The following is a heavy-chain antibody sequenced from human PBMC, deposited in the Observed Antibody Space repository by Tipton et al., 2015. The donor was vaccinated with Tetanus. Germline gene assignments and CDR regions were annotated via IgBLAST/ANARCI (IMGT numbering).Heavy chain of an antibody. J-gene: IGHJ2*01. CDR2: IYCSGST. CDR1: GGSISSSSYY. Sequence: TLSLTCTVSGGSISSSSYYWGWIRQPPGKGLEWIGSIYCSGSTYYNPSLKSRVTISVDTSKNQFSLKLSSVTAADTAVYYCASPYGDYAWYFDLWGRGTLVTVSS. D-gene: IGHD4-17*01. CDR3: ASPYGDYAWYFDL. V-gene: IGHV4-39*01.